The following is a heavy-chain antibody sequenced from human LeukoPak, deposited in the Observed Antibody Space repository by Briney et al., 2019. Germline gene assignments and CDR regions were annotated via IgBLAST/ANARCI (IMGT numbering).Heavy chain of an antibody. CDR3: ARAGVWFGESSHN. V-gene: IGHV3-53*01. CDR1: GFTVSSSY. Sequence: GGSLRLPFAASGFTVSSSYKSRGRHAPGEGLGGVSVIYGGASTYYADSVKGRFTVSRDNSKNTMYLQMNSLRVEDTAVYYCARAGVWFGESSHNWGQGTLVTVSS. J-gene: IGHJ4*02. D-gene: IGHD3-10*01. CDR2: IYGGAST.